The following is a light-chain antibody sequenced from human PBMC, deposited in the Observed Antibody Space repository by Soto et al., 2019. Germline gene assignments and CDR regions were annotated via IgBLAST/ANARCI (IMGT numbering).Light chain of an antibody. Sequence: DIVLTQSPGTLSLSPGERATLSCRASQSVFRSYLAWYQQKPGQAPRLLINDASTRATGIPDRFSGSGSGTDFTLTISRLEPEDFALYYCQQYDSSPPITFGQGTRLEIK. CDR2: DAS. CDR3: QQYDSSPPIT. CDR1: QSVFRSY. V-gene: IGKV3-20*01. J-gene: IGKJ5*01.